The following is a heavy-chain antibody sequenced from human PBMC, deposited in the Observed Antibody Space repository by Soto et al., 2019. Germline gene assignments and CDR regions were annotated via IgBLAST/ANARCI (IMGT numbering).Heavy chain of an antibody. CDR3: ARRTMVRGVKTHFDY. Sequence: SETLSLTCTVSGGSIRDYYWSWIRQPPGKGLEWIGYIDDSGNTYYNPSLKGRVSISVDTSKNQFALRMSSVTAADTAVYYCARRTMVRGVKTHFDYWGEGTLVTVSS. V-gene: IGHV4-59*01. CDR1: GGSIRDYY. D-gene: IGHD3-10*01. CDR2: IDDSGNT. J-gene: IGHJ4*02.